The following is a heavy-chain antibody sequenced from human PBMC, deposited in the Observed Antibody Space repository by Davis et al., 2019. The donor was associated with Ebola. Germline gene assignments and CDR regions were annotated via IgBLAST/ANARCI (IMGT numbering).Heavy chain of an antibody. CDR1: GFTFSTYY. Sequence: GGSLRPSCAASGFTFSTYYITWVRQAPGKGLEWVATIPHVGSEKYYVDSVYGRFTSSRDNAKNSVYLQMNSLRAEDTAVYYCARDWAGLDVWGKGTTVTVSS. CDR3: ARDWAGLDV. V-gene: IGHV3-7*01. D-gene: IGHD3-16*01. CDR2: IPHVGSEK. J-gene: IGHJ6*04.